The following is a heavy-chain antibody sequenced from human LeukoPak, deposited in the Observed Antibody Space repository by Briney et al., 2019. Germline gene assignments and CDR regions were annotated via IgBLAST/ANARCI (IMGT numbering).Heavy chain of an antibody. Sequence: GGSLRLSCAAPGFTLADYGLNWVRQAPGKGLEWVSGITWNGGNTTDADSVKGRFTISRDNAKNSLYLQMNSLRAEDTALYYCTRETGYCSSATCYFGAFDIWGQGTMVTVSS. V-gene: IGHV3-20*04. CDR3: TRETGYCSSATCYFGAFDI. CDR1: GFTLADYG. CDR2: ITWNGGNT. D-gene: IGHD2-2*03. J-gene: IGHJ3*02.